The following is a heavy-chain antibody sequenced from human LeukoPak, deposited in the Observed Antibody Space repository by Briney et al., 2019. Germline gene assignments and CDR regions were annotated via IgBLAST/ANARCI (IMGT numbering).Heavy chain of an antibody. J-gene: IGHJ6*02. CDR2: ICSSGSTI. CDR1: GFTFSSYA. CDR3: ARVAYCGGDCHYYGMDV. Sequence: GGCLRLSCAASGFTFSSYAMSCVRQAPGKGLEWVSYICSSGSTIYYADSVKGRFTISRDNAKNSLYLQMNSLRAEDTAVYYCARVAYCGGDCHYYGMDVWGQGTTVTVSS. D-gene: IGHD2-21*02. V-gene: IGHV3-48*03.